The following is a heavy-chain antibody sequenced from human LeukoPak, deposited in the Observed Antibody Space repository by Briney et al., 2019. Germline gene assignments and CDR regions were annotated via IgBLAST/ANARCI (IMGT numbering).Heavy chain of an antibody. CDR2: ISPSGGST. CDR1: GYTFTGYW. Sequence: ASVKLSCKAFGYTFTGYWMHWVRQAPGQGPEWMGVISPSGGSTNYAQKFQGRVTITADESTSTAYMELSSLRSEDTAVYYCARQYYHDSSAYYFAPDYWGQGTLVTVSS. CDR3: ARQYYHDSSAYYFAPDY. V-gene: IGHV1-46*01. J-gene: IGHJ4*02. D-gene: IGHD3-22*01.